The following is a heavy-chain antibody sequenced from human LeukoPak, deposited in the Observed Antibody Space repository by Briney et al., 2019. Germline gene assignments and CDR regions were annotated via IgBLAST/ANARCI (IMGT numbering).Heavy chain of an antibody. J-gene: IGHJ4*02. V-gene: IGHV3-23*01. CDR1: GFSFSNYA. CDR3: AKEQHYYDSSGYYDY. CDR2: ISGSGGST. D-gene: IGHD3-22*01. Sequence: GGSLRLSCAGSGFSFSNYAMSWVRQAPGRGLEWVSAISGSGGSTYYADSVKGRFTISRDNSKNTLYLQMNSLRAEDTAVYYCAKEQHYYDSSGYYDYWGQGTLVTVSS.